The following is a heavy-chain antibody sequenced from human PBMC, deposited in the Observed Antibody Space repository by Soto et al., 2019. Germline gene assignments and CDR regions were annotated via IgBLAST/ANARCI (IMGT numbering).Heavy chain of an antibody. CDR3: AHRLREGRCSGATCYYFDS. D-gene: IGHD2-15*01. J-gene: IGHJ4*02. Sequence: QITLKESGPTLMKPTQTLTLTCTFSGFSLTTHGVGVGWIRQPPGKALEWLALIYWDDDLRYSPSLKRSLTISKNTSKNQVVLTMTNMDPVDTATYYCAHRLREGRCSGATCYYFDSWGQGTLVTVSS. V-gene: IGHV2-5*02. CDR1: GFSLTTHGVG. CDR2: IYWDDDL.